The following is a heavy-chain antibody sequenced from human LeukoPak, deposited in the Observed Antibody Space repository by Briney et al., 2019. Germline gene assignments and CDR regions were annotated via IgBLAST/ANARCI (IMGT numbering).Heavy chain of an antibody. CDR1: GGSISSSSYY. CDR2: IYYSGST. D-gene: IGHD1-26*01. V-gene: IGHV4-39*01. CDR3: ARHIGSPRDAFDI. J-gene: IGHJ3*02. Sequence: NPSETLSLTCTVSGGSISSSSYYWGWIRQPPGKGLEWIGSIYYSGSTYYNPSLKSRVTISVDTSKNQFSLKLSSVTAADTAVYYCARHIGSPRDAFDIWGQGTMVTVSS.